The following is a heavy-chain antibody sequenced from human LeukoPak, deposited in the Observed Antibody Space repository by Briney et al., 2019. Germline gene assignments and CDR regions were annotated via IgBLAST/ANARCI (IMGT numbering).Heavy chain of an antibody. CDR1: GFTFSSYA. V-gene: IGHV3-23*01. CDR2: FSGSGGTT. CDR3: ANGNRCTSPNCLGYYYFYMDV. Sequence: GGSLRLSCAASGFTFSSYAMNWVRQAPGRGLEWVSGFSGSGGTTYYADSVKGRFTISRDNSKNTLYLQMNSLRAEDTAVYYCANGNRCTSPNCLGYYYFYMDVWGKGTTVTVPS. D-gene: IGHD2-8*01. J-gene: IGHJ6*03.